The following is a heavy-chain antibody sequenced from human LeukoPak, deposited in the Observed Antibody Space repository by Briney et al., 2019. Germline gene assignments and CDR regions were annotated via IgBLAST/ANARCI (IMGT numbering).Heavy chain of an antibody. CDR3: ARGGYYGSGNDFRFDP. Sequence: SETLSLTCTVSGGSISRYYWSWIRQSPGKGLECIGYIHYTGSTNYNPSLKSRVTISVETSKNQFSLKLKSVTAADTAVYYCARGGYYGSGNDFRFDPWGQGTLVTVSS. CDR2: IHYTGST. V-gene: IGHV4-59*01. D-gene: IGHD3-10*01. J-gene: IGHJ5*02. CDR1: GGSISRYY.